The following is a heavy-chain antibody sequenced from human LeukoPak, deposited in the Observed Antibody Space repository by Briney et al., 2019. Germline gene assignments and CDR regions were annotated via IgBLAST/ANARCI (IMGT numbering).Heavy chain of an antibody. J-gene: IGHJ4*02. D-gene: IGHD2-15*01. V-gene: IGHV4-59*01. CDR2: IYYSGST. CDR3: ARALGWVDY. Sequence: SETLSLTCTVSGGSISSYYWSWIRQPPGKGLEWIGYIYYSGSTNYNPSLKSRVTISVDTSKNQFSLKLSSVTAADTAVYYCARALGWVDYWGQGTLVTVPS. CDR1: GGSISSYY.